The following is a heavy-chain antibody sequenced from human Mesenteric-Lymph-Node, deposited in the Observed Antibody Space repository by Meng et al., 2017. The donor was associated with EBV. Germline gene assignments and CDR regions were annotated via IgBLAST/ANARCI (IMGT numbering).Heavy chain of an antibody. J-gene: IGHJ4*02. Sequence: QRVESGGGWGQPGGFLKLSCAAFGFTFSGSAMHWVRQASGKGLEWVGRIRSKANSYATAYAASVKGRFTISRDDSKNTAYLQMNSLKTEDTAVYYCTSLNLPPSAYWGQGTLVTVSS. D-gene: IGHD1-14*01. CDR1: GFTFSGSA. V-gene: IGHV3-73*02. CDR3: TSLNLPPSAY. CDR2: IRSKANSYAT.